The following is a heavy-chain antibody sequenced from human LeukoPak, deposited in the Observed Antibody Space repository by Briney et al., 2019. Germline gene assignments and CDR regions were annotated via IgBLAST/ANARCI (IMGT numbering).Heavy chain of an antibody. D-gene: IGHD3-10*01. CDR2: IRNDASNT. CDR1: GFTFSSYG. J-gene: IGHJ5*02. Sequence: GGSLRLSCAASGFTFSSYGMHWGRQAPGKGLDLGEYIRNDASNTYYADSVKGRFSISRDNSKNTVYLQMNSLIPEDTAVYYCAKRAGSAWSAGAWGQGTLVTVSS. V-gene: IGHV3-30*02. CDR3: AKRAGSAWSAGA.